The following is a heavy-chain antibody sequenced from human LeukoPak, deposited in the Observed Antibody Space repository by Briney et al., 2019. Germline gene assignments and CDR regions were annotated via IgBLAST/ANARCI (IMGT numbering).Heavy chain of an antibody. Sequence: GGSQRLSCAASGFTFSSYSMNWVRQAPGKGLEWVSSISSSSSYIYYADSVKGRFTISRDNAKNSLYLQMNSLRAEDTAVYYCASWSRYRLDAFDIWGQGTMVTVSS. D-gene: IGHD5-18*01. CDR3: ASWSRYRLDAFDI. V-gene: IGHV3-21*01. CDR1: GFTFSSYS. J-gene: IGHJ3*02. CDR2: ISSSSSYI.